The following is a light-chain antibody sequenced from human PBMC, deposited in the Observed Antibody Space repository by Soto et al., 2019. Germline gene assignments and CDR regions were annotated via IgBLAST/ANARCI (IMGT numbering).Light chain of an antibody. CDR2: DVD. V-gene: IGLV2-11*01. J-gene: IGLJ1*01. CDR3: SSYAGTNNYV. Sequence: QSVLTQPRSVSGAPGQSVTISCTGTSSDVGGYNYVSWYQHHPGKAPKLMIYDVDKRPSGFPGRVSGSKSGNTASLTVSALQAEDEAAYYCSSYAGTNNYVFGTGTKVTVL. CDR1: SSDVGGYNY.